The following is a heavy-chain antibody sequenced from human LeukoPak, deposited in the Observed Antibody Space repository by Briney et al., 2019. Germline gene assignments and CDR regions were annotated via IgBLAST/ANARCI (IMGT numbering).Heavy chain of an antibody. V-gene: IGHV3-74*01. CDR3: ARVGSGSSYRPFDY. J-gene: IGHJ4*02. D-gene: IGHD3-10*01. CDR2: IYSDGSRT. Sequence: GGSLRLSCAASGFTFSSYWMHWVRQGPGKVLVWVSRIYSDGSRTNNADSVKGRFTISGDNAKDTLYLQMNSLRAEDTAVYYCARVGSGSSYRPFDYWGQGTLVTVSS. CDR1: GFTFSSYW.